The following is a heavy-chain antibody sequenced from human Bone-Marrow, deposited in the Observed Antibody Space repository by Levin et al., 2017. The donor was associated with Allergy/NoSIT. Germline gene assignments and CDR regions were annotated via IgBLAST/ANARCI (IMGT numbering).Heavy chain of an antibody. Sequence: ASVKVSCKASGYTFTGYYMHWVRQAPGQGLEWMGWINPNSGGTNYAQKFQGRVTMTRDTSISTAYMELSRLRSDDTAVYYCARVRVRTLYSGSYGLDYWGQGTLVTVSS. V-gene: IGHV1-2*02. CDR1: GYTFTGYY. CDR3: ARVRVRTLYSGSYGLDY. J-gene: IGHJ4*02. D-gene: IGHD1-26*01. CDR2: INPNSGGT.